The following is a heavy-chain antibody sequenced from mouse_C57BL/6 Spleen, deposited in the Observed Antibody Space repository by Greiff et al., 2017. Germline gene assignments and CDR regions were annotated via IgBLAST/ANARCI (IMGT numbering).Heavy chain of an antibody. CDR1: GFTFSDYY. CDR2: INYDGSST. D-gene: IGHD4-1*01. CDR3: ARAALGMGAMDY. V-gene: IGHV5-16*01. Sequence: EVHLVESEGGLVQPGSSMKLSCTASGFTFSDYYMAWVRQVPEKGLEWVANINYDGSSTYYLDSLKSRFIISRDNEKNILYLQMSSLKSEVTATYYCARAALGMGAMDYWGQGTSVTVSS. J-gene: IGHJ4*01.